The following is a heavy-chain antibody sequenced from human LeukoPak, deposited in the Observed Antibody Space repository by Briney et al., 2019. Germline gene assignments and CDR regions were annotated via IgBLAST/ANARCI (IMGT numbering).Heavy chain of an antibody. J-gene: IGHJ5*02. Sequence: SQTLSLTCAISGDSVSSNSAAWNWIRQSPSRGLEWLGRTYYRSKWYNDYAVSVKSRITINPDTSKNQFSLKLSSVTAADTAVYYCARSLRFLEWSPEPNWFDPWGQGTLVTVSS. D-gene: IGHD3-3*01. CDR1: GDSVSSNSAA. CDR3: ARSLRFLEWSPEPNWFDP. CDR2: TYYRSKWYN. V-gene: IGHV6-1*01.